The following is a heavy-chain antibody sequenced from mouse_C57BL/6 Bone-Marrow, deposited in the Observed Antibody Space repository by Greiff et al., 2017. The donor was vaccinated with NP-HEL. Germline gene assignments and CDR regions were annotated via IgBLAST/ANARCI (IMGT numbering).Heavy chain of an antibody. V-gene: IGHV1-69*01. CDR2: IDPSDSYT. D-gene: IGHD1-1*01. CDR1: GYTFTSYW. CDR3: ARSAYYYGRRYFDY. J-gene: IGHJ2*01. Sequence: QVQLQQPGAELVMPGASVKLSCKASGYTFTSYWMHWVKQRPGQGLEWIGEIDPSDSYTNYNQKFKGKSTLTVDKSSSTAYMQLSSLTSEDSAVYYCARSAYYYGRRYFDYWGQGTTLTVSS.